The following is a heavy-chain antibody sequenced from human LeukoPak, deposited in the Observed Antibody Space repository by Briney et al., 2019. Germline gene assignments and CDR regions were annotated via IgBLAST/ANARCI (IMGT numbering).Heavy chain of an antibody. CDR2: INSDETTL. CDR3: ARDRPRAV. Sequence: PGGSLRLSCAASGFTLSKHWMHWVRQAPGKGLVWVSRINSDETTLQYADSVKGRFTISRDSSKNTLYLQMNSLRVEDTAVYYCARDRPRAVWGQGTTVTVSS. V-gene: IGHV3-74*01. CDR1: GFTLSKHW. J-gene: IGHJ6*02.